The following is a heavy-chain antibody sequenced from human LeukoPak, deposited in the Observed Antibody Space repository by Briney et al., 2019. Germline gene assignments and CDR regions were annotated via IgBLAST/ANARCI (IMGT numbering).Heavy chain of an antibody. CDR3: ATDGDYTSLYGMDV. V-gene: IGHV3-21*01. CDR1: GFPFSSYT. J-gene: IGHJ6*02. Sequence: PGGSLRLSCAASGFPFSSYTMNWVRQAPGKGLEWVSSISSSSSYIYYADSVKGRFTISRDNAKNSLYLPMNSLRAEDTAVYYCATDGDYTSLYGMDVWGQGTTVTVSS. CDR2: ISSSSSYI. D-gene: IGHD4-17*01.